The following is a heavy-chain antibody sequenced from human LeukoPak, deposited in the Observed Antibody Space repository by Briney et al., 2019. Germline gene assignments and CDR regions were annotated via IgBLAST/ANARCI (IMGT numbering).Heavy chain of an antibody. CDR3: ARGRRGYSYGYDY. CDR1: GGSISSYY. CDR2: IYYSGST. V-gene: IGHV4-59*01. D-gene: IGHD5-18*01. J-gene: IGHJ4*02. Sequence: SETLSLTCTVSGGSISSYYWSWIRQPPGRGLEWIGYIYYSGSTNYNPSLKSRVTISVDTSKNQFSLKLSSVTAADTAVYYCARGRRGYSYGYDYWGQGTLVTVSS.